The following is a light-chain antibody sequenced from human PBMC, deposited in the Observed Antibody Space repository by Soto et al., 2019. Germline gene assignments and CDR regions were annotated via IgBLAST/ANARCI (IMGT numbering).Light chain of an antibody. CDR2: EVS. J-gene: IGLJ1*01. Sequence: QSALTQPASVSGSPGQSITISCTGTSSDVGGYTYVSWYQQHPGKAPKLMIYEVSNRPSGVSNRFSGSKSGNTDSLTISGLQAEDEADYYCSSYTSSSIDYVFGPGTKLTVL. V-gene: IGLV2-14*01. CDR1: SSDVGGYTY. CDR3: SSYTSSSIDYV.